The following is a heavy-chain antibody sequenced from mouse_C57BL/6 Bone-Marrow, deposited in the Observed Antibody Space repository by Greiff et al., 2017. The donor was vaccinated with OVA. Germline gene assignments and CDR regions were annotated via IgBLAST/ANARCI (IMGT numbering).Heavy chain of an antibody. J-gene: IGHJ3*01. Sequence: QVQLQQSGAELVRPGASVTLSCKASGYTFTDYEMHWVKQTPVHGLEWIGAIDPETGGPAYNQKFTGKAILTADKSSSTAYMELRSLTSEDSAVYYCTTGPAWFAYWGQGTLVTVSA. CDR3: TTGPAWFAY. CDR1: GYTFTDYE. CDR2: IDPETGGP. V-gene: IGHV1-15*01.